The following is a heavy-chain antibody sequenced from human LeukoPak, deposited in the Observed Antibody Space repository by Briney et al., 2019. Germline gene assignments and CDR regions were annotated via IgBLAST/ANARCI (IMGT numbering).Heavy chain of an antibody. D-gene: IGHD1-26*01. J-gene: IGHJ4*02. CDR3: AKHNSGYYSQFDY. V-gene: IGHV3-23*01. Sequence: PGGTLRLSCAASGFTFSRHGMNWVRQAPGKGLEWVSVISGSGGSTYYADSVKGRFTISRDNSKNTLYLQMNSLRAEDTAVYYCAKHNSGYYSQFDYWGQGTLVTVSS. CDR1: GFTFSRHG. CDR2: ISGSGGST.